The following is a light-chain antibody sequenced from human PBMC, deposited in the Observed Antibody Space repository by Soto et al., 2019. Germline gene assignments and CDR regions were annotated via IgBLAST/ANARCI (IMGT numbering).Light chain of an antibody. Sequence: EIVLTQSPGTLSVSPGERVTLSCRASQSVSSNYLAWYQQRPGQAPRLLIFGASYRATGIPDRFSGSGSGTDFTLTMSRLEPEDFAVYYCQQYSNSPPEFTFGPGTKVDSK. V-gene: IGKV3-20*01. J-gene: IGKJ3*01. CDR3: QQYSNSPPEFT. CDR2: GAS. CDR1: QSVSSNY.